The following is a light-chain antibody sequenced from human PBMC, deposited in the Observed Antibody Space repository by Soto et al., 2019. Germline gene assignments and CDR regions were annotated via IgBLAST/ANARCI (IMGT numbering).Light chain of an antibody. CDR1: QSVSSY. J-gene: IGKJ1*01. CDR2: DAS. CDR3: QQSSNWPVT. Sequence: EIVLTQSPGTLSLSPGERATLSCRASQSVSSYLAWYQQKPGQAPRLLIYDASTRATGISARFSGSGSGTDFTLTISRLESEDFAVYYCQQSSNWPVTFGQGTKVEVK. V-gene: IGKV3-11*01.